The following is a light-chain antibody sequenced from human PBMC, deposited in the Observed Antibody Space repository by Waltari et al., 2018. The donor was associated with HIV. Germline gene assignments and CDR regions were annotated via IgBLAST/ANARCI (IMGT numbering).Light chain of an antibody. CDR2: DVI. CDR3: SSHAGSKVV. J-gene: IGLJ2*01. Sequence: QSALTQPPPASGSPGQSDTRSGPGHSSDVGGYNTVPWHQQNPGKAPKLMIYDVIKRPSGVPDRFSGSKSGNTASLTVSGLQPEDEADYYCSSHAGSKVVFGGGTRLTVL. CDR1: SSDVGGYNT. V-gene: IGLV2-8*01.